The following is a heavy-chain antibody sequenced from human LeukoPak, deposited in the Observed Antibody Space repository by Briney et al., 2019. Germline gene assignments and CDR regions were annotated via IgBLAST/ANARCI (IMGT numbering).Heavy chain of an antibody. Sequence: SETLSLTCAVYGGSFSGDYWSWIRQPPGKGLEWIGEINHSGSTNYNPSPKSRGTIPVDTSKNQCSLKLISVNAADTAVYYCARGLLWWLSRWFDPWGQGTLVTVSS. CDR3: ARGLLWWLSRWFDP. J-gene: IGHJ5*02. V-gene: IGHV4-34*01. CDR2: INHSGST. CDR1: GGSFSGDY. D-gene: IGHD5-12*01.